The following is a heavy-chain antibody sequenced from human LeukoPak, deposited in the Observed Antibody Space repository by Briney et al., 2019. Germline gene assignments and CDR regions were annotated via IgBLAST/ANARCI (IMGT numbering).Heavy chain of an antibody. J-gene: IGHJ4*02. Sequence: PSETLSLTCTVSGGSISSYYWSWIRQPPGKGLEWIGYIYYSGSTNYNPSLKSRVTISVDTSKNQFSLKLSSVTAADTAVYYCAGAFPSGYSYGYFDYWGQGTLVTVSS. CDR1: GGSISSYY. D-gene: IGHD5-18*01. V-gene: IGHV4-59*01. CDR2: IYYSGST. CDR3: AGAFPSGYSYGYFDY.